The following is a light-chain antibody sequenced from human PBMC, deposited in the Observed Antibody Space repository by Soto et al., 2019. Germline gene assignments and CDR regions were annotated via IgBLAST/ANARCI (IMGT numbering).Light chain of an antibody. Sequence: TQSPSTLSASVGDRVSITCRASQSVTSNYLAWYQQKPGQAPRLLIYGASSRATGVPARFSGSGSGTDFTLTVSSLEPEDFALYYCQQRSNWPPEITFGQGTRLEIK. CDR3: QQRSNWPPEIT. V-gene: IGKV3-11*01. CDR1: QSVTSNY. CDR2: GAS. J-gene: IGKJ5*01.